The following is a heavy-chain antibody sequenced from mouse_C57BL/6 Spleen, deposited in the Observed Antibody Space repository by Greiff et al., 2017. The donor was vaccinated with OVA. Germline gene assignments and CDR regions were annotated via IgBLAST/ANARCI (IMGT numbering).Heavy chain of an antibody. V-gene: IGHV1-54*01. CDR2: INPGSGGT. J-gene: IGHJ2*01. CDR3: ARSGTTVVAFDY. D-gene: IGHD1-1*01. CDR1: GYAFTNYL. Sequence: QVQLQQSGAELVRPGTSVKVSCKASGYAFTNYLIEWVKQRPGQGLEWIGVINPGSGGTNYTEKFKGKATLTADKSSSTAYMQLSSLTSEDSAVYFCARSGTTVVAFDYWGQGTTLTVSS.